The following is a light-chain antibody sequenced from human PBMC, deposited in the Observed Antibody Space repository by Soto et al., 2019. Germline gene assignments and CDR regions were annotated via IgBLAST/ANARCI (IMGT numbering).Light chain of an antibody. J-gene: IGKJ1*01. CDR2: GAS. CDR3: QQYGSSPRT. CDR1: QSVSRN. Sequence: EIVMTQSPATLSVSPGERVTLFCRASQSVSRNLAWHQQKPGQAPRLLIYGASSRATGIPDRFSGSGSGTDFTLTISRLEPEDFTVYYCQQYGSSPRTFGQGTKVDIK. V-gene: IGKV3-20*01.